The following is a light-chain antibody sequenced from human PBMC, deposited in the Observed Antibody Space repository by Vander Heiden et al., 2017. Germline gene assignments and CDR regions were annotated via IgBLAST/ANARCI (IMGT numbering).Light chain of an antibody. V-gene: IGKV1D-8*01. CDR2: AAS. CDR1: QSISSY. J-gene: IGKJ2*01. Sequence: VIRMTQSPSFLSASTGDRVTITCRTSQSISSYLAWYQQKPGKAPKLLIYAASTLQSGGPSRISSSGSCTDYTIIISSLQSDDFATSYCQQYCCIPRGFGPGTKLEIK. CDR3: QQYCCIPRG.